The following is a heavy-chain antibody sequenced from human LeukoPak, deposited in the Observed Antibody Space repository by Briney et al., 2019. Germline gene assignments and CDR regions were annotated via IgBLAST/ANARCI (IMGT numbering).Heavy chain of an antibody. D-gene: IGHD1-14*01. CDR2: IKGDGIDK. V-gene: IGHV3-7*01. CDR3: ARDPETKRGRDGLDY. Sequence: GGSLRLSCAASGFTFSNDWMSWVRQAPGKGLEWMASIKGDGIDKYYVDSVKGRFTISRDNAKNSMYLQMNSLRAEDTAVYYCARDPETKRGRDGLDYWGPGTLVIVSS. J-gene: IGHJ4*02. CDR1: GFTFSNDW.